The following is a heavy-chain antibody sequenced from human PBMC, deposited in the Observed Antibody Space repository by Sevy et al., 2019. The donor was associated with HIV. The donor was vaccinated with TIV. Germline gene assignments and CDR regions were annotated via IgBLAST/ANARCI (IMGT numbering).Heavy chain of an antibody. J-gene: IGHJ1*01. Sequence: GGSLRLSCVASGFTFSSYEMTWVRQATGKGLEWVSYISNSGNIIYYEDSVKGRFTISRDNAKNSLYLQMNSLRAEDTAVYYCAREDGSRQYFEYWGQGTLVTVSS. CDR2: ISNSGNII. D-gene: IGHD6-13*01. V-gene: IGHV3-48*03. CDR3: AREDGSRQYFEY. CDR1: GFTFSSYE.